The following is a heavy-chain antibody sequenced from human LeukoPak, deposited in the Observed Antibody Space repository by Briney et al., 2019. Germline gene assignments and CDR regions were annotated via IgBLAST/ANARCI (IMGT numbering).Heavy chain of an antibody. D-gene: IGHD6-19*01. J-gene: IGHJ5*02. CDR3: VRSLGWGWFDP. Sequence: GGSLRLSCATSGFILTDYFMGWVRQTPGKGPEWVASLKPDGSQIYYVDSVKGRFTISRDNAKNSLYLQMNSLRADDTAVYHCVRSLGWGWFDPWGQGTLVSVSS. CDR1: GFILTDYF. V-gene: IGHV3-7*01. CDR2: LKPDGSQI.